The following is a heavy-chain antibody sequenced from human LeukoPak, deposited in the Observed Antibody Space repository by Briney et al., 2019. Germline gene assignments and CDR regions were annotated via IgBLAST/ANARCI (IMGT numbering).Heavy chain of an antibody. CDR2: ISSSSSYI. J-gene: IGHJ3*02. D-gene: IGHD3-22*01. Sequence: GGSLRLSCAASGFTFSSYSMNWVRQAPGKGLEWVLSISSSSSYIYYADSVKGRFTISRDNAKNSLYLQMNSLRAEDTAVYYCAREDYYDSSGPNAFDIWGQGTMVTVSS. V-gene: IGHV3-21*01. CDR1: GFTFSSYS. CDR3: AREDYYDSSGPNAFDI.